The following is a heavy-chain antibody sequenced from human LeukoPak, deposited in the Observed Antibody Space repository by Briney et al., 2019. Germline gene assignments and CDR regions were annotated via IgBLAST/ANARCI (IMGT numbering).Heavy chain of an antibody. V-gene: IGHV1-2*02. D-gene: IGHD3-16*01. CDR1: GYXFTGYY. CDR3: ARGDVAYGFKWFDP. CDR2: INPKSGSM. Sequence: ASVKVSCKASGYXFTGYYIHWVRQAPGQGLECMGWINPKSGSMNYAQKFQGRVTMTRDTSISTAYMELSNLISDDTAVYYCARGDVAYGFKWFDPWGQGTLGTVSS. J-gene: IGHJ5*02.